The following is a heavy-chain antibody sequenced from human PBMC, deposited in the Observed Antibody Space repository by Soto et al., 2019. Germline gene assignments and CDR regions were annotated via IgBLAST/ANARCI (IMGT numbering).Heavy chain of an antibody. J-gene: IGHJ6*02. V-gene: IGHV3-23*01. D-gene: IGHD5-12*01. CDR3: AKDKIGHPQQQEGYKLSLYYYYYYGMDV. CDR2: ISGSGGST. Sequence: RGSLIVSCAASGFTFSSYAMSWVRQAPGKGLEWVSAISGSGGSTYYADSVKGRFTISRDNSKNTLYLQMNSLRAEDTAVYYCAKDKIGHPQQQEGYKLSLYYYYYYGMDVWGQG. CDR1: GFTFSSYA.